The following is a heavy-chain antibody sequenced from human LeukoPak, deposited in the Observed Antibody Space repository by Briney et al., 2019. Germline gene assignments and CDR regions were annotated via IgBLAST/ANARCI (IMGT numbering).Heavy chain of an antibody. CDR1: GFTFSSYA. J-gene: IGHJ6*02. CDR2: ISGSGGST. Sequence: PGGSLRLSCAASGFTFSSYAMSWVRQVPGKGLEWVSAISGSGGSTYYADSVKGRFTISRDNSKNTLYLQMNSLRAEDTAVYYCAKRGQRPGATSDYYYGMDVWGQGTTVTVSS. CDR3: AKRGQRPGATSDYYYGMDV. V-gene: IGHV3-23*01. D-gene: IGHD1-26*01.